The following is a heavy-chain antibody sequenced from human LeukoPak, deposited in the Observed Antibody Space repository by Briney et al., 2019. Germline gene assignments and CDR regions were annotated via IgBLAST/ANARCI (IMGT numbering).Heavy chain of an antibody. D-gene: IGHD3-22*01. CDR2: ISGSGGST. CDR3: AKEFYDTYDSTSFDY. Sequence: GGSLRLSCAASGFTFSSYAMSWVRQAPGKGLEWVSAISGSGGSTYYADSVKGRFTISRDNSKDTLYLQMNSLRAEDTAVYYCAKEFYDTYDSTSFDYWGQGTLVTVSS. CDR1: GFTFSSYA. J-gene: IGHJ4*02. V-gene: IGHV3-23*01.